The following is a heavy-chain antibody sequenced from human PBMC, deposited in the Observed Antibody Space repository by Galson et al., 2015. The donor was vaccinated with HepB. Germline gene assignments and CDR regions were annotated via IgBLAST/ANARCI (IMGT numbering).Heavy chain of an antibody. J-gene: IGHJ4*02. CDR3: ARDRYSPNLDAEN. V-gene: IGHV4-39*02. CDR2: IYYRGNT. CDR1: GDSISSPNYY. Sequence: TLSLTCAVSGDSISSPNYYWAWIRQSPGKGLEWIATIYYRGNTYYNPSLKDRVSISIDTFRSEFYLKVNSVTAADTAIYCCARDRYSPNLDAENWGQGALVTVSS. D-gene: IGHD5-18*01.